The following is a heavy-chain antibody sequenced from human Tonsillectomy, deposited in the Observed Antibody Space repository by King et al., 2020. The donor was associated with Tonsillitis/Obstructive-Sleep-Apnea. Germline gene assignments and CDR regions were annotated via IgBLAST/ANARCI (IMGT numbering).Heavy chain of an antibody. CDR1: GGSISSYY. D-gene: IGHD4-17*01. J-gene: IGHJ3*02. V-gene: IGHV4-59*01. Sequence: HVQLQESGPGLVKPSETLSLTCTVSGGSISSYYWSWIRQPPGKGLEWIGYIYYSGSTNYNPSLKSRVTISVDTSKNQFSLKLSSVTAADTAVYYCAREDYGDSNVAFDIWGQGTMVTVSS. CDR3: AREDYGDSNVAFDI. CDR2: IYYSGST.